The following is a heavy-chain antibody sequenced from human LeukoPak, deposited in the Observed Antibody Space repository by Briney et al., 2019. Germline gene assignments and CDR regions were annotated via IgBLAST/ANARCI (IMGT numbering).Heavy chain of an antibody. CDR1: GFTFSSYA. J-gene: IGHJ4*02. V-gene: IGHV3-64*01. CDR2: ISSNGGST. D-gene: IGHD4-23*01. Sequence: GGSLRLSCAASGFTFSSYAMHWVRQAPGKGLEYVSAISSNGGSTYYANSVKGRFTISRDNSKNTLYLQMGSLRAEDMAVYYCARGGKGFDYWGQGTLVTVSS. CDR3: ARGGKGFDY.